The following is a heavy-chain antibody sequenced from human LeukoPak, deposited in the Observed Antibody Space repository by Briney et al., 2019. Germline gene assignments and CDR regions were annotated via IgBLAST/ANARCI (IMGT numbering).Heavy chain of an antibody. V-gene: IGHV4-4*07. J-gene: IGHJ3*02. Sequence: SSETLSLTCTVSGGSIGSYYWSWIRQPAGKGLEWIGRIYTSGSTNYNPSLKSRVTMSVDTSKNQFYLKLSSVTAADTAVYYCARRSGSYDAFDIWGQGTMVTVSS. CDR2: IYTSGST. D-gene: IGHD1-26*01. CDR1: GGSIGSYY. CDR3: ARRSGSYDAFDI.